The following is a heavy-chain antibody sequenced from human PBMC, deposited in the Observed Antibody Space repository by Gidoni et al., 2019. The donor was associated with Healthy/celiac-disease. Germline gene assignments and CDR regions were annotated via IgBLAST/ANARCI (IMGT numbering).Heavy chain of an antibody. CDR3: ARTQIIAVAGTGNWFDP. CDR1: GFSLRNARMG. Sequence: QVTLKESGPVLVKPTEPLTLTCTVFGFSLRNARMGVSWIRQPPGKALEWLAHIFSNDEKSYSTSLKSRLTISKDTSKSQVVLTMTNMDPVDTATYYCARTQIIAVAGTGNWFDPWGQGTLVTVSS. CDR2: IFSNDEK. J-gene: IGHJ5*02. D-gene: IGHD6-19*01. V-gene: IGHV2-26*01.